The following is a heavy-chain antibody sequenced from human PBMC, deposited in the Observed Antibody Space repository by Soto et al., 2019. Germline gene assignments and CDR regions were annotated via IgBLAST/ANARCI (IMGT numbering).Heavy chain of an antibody. CDR3: ARPSSTAARRSCFDP. CDR2: MNPNSGNT. D-gene: IGHD6-6*01. CDR1: GYPLTSYD. V-gene: IGHV1-8*01. Sequence: XPVKVSCKASGYPLTSYDINWVRQATGQGLEWMGWMNPNSGNTGYAQKFQCRVTMTRNTSISTAYMELSSLRSEDTAVYYCARPSSTAARRSCFDPCGQRTLVTVSS. J-gene: IGHJ5*02.